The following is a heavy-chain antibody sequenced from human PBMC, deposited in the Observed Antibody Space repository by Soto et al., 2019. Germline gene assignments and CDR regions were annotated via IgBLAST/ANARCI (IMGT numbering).Heavy chain of an antibody. V-gene: IGHV3-66*01. Sequence: EVQLVESGGGLVQPGGSLRLSCAASGFTVSSNYMSWVRQAPGKGLEWVSVIYSGGRTYYADSVKGRITISRDNSKNTLYLQMNSLRAEDTAVYYCASGTSGSYYRDWGHGTLVTVSS. D-gene: IGHD3-10*01. CDR2: IYSGGRT. J-gene: IGHJ4*01. CDR1: GFTVSSNY. CDR3: ASGTSGSYYRD.